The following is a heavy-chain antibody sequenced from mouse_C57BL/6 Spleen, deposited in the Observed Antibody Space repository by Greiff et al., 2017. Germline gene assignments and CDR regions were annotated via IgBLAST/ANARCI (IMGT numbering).Heavy chain of an antibody. D-gene: IGHD2-5*01. V-gene: IGHV5-17*01. CDR2: ISSGSSTI. CDR3: ARSTMESNYGAY. Sequence: EVKVVESGGGLVKPGGSLKLSCAASGFTFSDYGMHWVRQAPEKGLEWVAYISSGSSTIYYADTVKGRFTISRDNAKNTLFLQMTSLRSEDTAMYYCARSTMESNYGAYWGQGTLVTVSA. CDR1: GFTFSDYG. J-gene: IGHJ3*01.